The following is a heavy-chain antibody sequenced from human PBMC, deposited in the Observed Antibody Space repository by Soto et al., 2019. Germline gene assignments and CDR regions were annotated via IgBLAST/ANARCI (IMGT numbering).Heavy chain of an antibody. D-gene: IGHD3-22*01. CDR3: ASDKAWHYYDSSGYYPHYYYYAMDV. J-gene: IGHJ6*02. V-gene: IGHV1-69*13. CDR2: IIPIFGTA. CDR1: GGTFSSYG. Sequence: SVKVSCKASGGTFSSYGISWVRQGPGEGLEWMGWIIPIFGTANYAQKFQGRVTITADESTSTAYMELSSLRSEDTAVYYCASDKAWHYYDSSGYYPHYYYYAMDVWGQGTTVTVSS.